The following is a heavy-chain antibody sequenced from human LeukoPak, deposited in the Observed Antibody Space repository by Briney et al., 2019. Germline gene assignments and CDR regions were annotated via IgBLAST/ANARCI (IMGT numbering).Heavy chain of an antibody. CDR3: ARHANDRLYSSSWYAAFDI. J-gene: IGHJ3*02. Sequence: GGSLRLSCAASEFSVGSNYMTWVRQAPEKGLEWVSRIYSGGSTYYADSVKGRFTISRDNSKNTLYLQMNSLRAEDTALYYCARHANDRLYSSSWYAAFDIWGQGTMVTVSS. CDR2: IYSGGST. V-gene: IGHV3-66*04. CDR1: EFSVGSNY. D-gene: IGHD6-13*01.